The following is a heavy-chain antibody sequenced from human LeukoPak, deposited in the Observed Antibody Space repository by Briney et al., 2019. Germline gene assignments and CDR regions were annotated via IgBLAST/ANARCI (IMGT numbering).Heavy chain of an antibody. CDR3: ARDREIRNWFDP. CDR2: INPSGGST. Sequence: ASVKVSCKASGYTFTCYYMHWVRQAPGQGLEWMGIINPSGGSTSYAQKFQGRVTMTRDMSTSTVYMELSSLRSEDTAVYYCARDREIRNWFDPWGQGTLVTVSS. D-gene: IGHD5-24*01. V-gene: IGHV1-46*01. CDR1: GYTFTCYY. J-gene: IGHJ5*02.